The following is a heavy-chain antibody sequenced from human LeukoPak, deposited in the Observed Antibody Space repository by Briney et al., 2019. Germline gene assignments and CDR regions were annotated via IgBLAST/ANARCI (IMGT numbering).Heavy chain of an antibody. CDR2: IKQDGSEQ. V-gene: IGHV3-7*01. D-gene: IGHD1-1*01. J-gene: IGHJ4*02. CDR1: GFTFSRYW. Sequence: PGGSLRLSCAASGFTFSRYWLSWVRQPPGKGPEWVGNIKQDGSEQYYVDSMRGRFTISRDNAKNSLYLQMSSLRAEDTAVYYCARSTAGLDYWGQGTLVTVSS. CDR3: ARSTAGLDY.